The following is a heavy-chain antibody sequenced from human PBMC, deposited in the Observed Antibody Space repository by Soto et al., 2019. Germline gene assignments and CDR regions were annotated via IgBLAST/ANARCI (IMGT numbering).Heavy chain of an antibody. V-gene: IGHV4-61*03. D-gene: IGHD3-16*01. CDR1: GGSISSGGYS. J-gene: IGHJ3*02. CDR3: ARHYGWAFDI. CDR2: IDYSGST. Sequence: SETLSLTCAVSGGSISSGGYSWSWIRQPPGKGLEGIGYIDYSGSTNYNPTLSISVTISVATSQYHFSLTLISVTDADIDVYYSARHYGWAFDIWGQGTMVTVSS.